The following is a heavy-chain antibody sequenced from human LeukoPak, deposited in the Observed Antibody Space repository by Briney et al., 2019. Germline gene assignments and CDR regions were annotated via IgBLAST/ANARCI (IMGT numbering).Heavy chain of an antibody. CDR1: GGSISSGSYY. D-gene: IGHD3-3*01. V-gene: IGHV4-61*02. Sequence: SETLCLTCTVSGGSISSGSYYWSWIRPPAGKGLEWVGRIYTSGSTNYSPSLKSRVTISVDTSKNQFSLKLSSVTAADTAVYYCAAQPGAYDFWSGYSRGYYYYYMDVWGKGTTVTVSS. CDR2: IYTSGST. J-gene: IGHJ6*03. CDR3: AAQPGAYDFWSGYSRGYYYYYMDV.